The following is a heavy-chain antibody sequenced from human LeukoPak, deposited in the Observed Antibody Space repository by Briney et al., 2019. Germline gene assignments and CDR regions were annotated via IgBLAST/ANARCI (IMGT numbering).Heavy chain of an antibody. Sequence: PGGSLRLSCVASGFTFSSHAASWFRQAPGKGLEWVSTIGRGGTDTYYADSVRGRSTISKDSSKNTLQMNSLSAEDTAIYYCVKHSGGVYGNSDYWGQGILVTVSS. CDR3: VKHSGGVYGNSDY. CDR1: GFTFSSHA. CDR2: IGRGGTDT. V-gene: IGHV3-23*01. J-gene: IGHJ4*02. D-gene: IGHD1-1*01.